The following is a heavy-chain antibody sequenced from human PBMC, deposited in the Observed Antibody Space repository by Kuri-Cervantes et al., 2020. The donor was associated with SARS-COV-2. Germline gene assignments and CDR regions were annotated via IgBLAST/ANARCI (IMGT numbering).Heavy chain of an antibody. CDR2: IYTSGST. Sequence: SETLSLTCTVSGGCISSYYWSWIRQPAGKGLEWIGRIYTSGSTNYNPSLKSRVTMSVDTSKNQFSLKLSSVTAADTAVYYCARGLYCSSTSCYRKTDYYYYMDVWGKGTTVTVSS. D-gene: IGHD2-2*01. V-gene: IGHV4-4*07. CDR1: GGCISSYY. CDR3: ARGLYCSSTSCYRKTDYYYYMDV. J-gene: IGHJ6*03.